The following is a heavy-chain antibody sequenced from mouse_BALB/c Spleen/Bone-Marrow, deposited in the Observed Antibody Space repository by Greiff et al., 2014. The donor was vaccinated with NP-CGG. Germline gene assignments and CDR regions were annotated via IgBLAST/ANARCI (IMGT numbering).Heavy chain of an antibody. Sequence: LVESGAELAKPGASVKMFCKASGHTFTSYWMHWVKQRPGQGLEWIGYINPSTGYTEYNQKFKDKATLTADESSSTAYMQLSSLTSEDSAVYYCARYDGYEAYWGQGTLVTVSA. J-gene: IGHJ3*01. CDR2: INPSTGYT. V-gene: IGHV1-7*01. D-gene: IGHD2-3*01. CDR1: GHTFTSYW. CDR3: ARYDGYEAY.